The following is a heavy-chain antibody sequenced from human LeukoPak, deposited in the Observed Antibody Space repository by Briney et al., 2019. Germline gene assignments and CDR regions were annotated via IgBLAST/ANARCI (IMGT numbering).Heavy chain of an antibody. Sequence: PGGSLRLSCSASGFSFSSYAMSWVRQAPGKGLEWVSAIGGSGGFTYYADSVKGRFTISRDNSMNTMFLQMNSLRAEDTAVYYCARVIAARHFDYWGQGTLVTVSS. D-gene: IGHD6-6*01. CDR3: ARVIAARHFDY. J-gene: IGHJ4*02. CDR1: GFSFSSYA. CDR2: IGGSGGFT. V-gene: IGHV3-23*01.